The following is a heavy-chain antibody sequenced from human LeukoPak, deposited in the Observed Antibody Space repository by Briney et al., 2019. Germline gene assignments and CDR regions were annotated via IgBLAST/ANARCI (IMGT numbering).Heavy chain of an antibody. Sequence: GGSLRLSCAASGSTFNTYGTHWVRQAPGKGLEWVAFIRFDGSDKYYADSVKGRFTISRDTSKSTLYLQMNSLRGEDTAVYYCAKEWNNWNYENWFDSWGQGTLVTVSS. V-gene: IGHV3-30*02. CDR1: GSTFNTYG. CDR2: IRFDGSDK. J-gene: IGHJ5*01. CDR3: AKEWNNWNYENWFDS. D-gene: IGHD1-7*01.